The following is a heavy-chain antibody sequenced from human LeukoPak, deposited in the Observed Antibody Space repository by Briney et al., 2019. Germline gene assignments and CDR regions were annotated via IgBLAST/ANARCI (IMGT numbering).Heavy chain of an antibody. Sequence: ASVKVSCKASGYTFTGYYMHWVRQAPGQGLEWMGWINPNSGGTNYAQKFQGWVTMTRDTSISTAYMELSRLRSDGTAVYYCARSVWYNWNDDAGSFDYWGQGTLVTVSS. CDR1: GYTFTGYY. CDR2: INPNSGGT. J-gene: IGHJ4*02. V-gene: IGHV1-2*04. CDR3: ARSVWYNWNDDAGSFDY. D-gene: IGHD1-20*01.